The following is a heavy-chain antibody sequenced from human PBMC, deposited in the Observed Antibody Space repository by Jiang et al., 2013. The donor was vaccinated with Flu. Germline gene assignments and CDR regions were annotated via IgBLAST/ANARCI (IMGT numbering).Heavy chain of an antibody. J-gene: IGHJ3*02. CDR3: ARDLGIAVAGAFDI. V-gene: IGHV6-1*01. D-gene: IGHD6-19*01. Sequence: QTLSLTCAISGDSVSSNSAAWNWIRQSPSRGLEWLGRTYYRSKWYNDYAVSVKSRITINPDTSKNQFSLQLNSVTPEDTAVYYCARDLGIAVAGAFDIWGQGTMVTVSS. CDR2: TYYRSKWYN. CDR1: GDSVSSNSAA.